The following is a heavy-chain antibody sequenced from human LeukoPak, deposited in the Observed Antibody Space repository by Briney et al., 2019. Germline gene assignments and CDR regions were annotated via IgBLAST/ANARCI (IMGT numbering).Heavy chain of an antibody. CDR3: ARDQGLRFLEWLSIDYYYGMDV. CDR2: INSDGSST. J-gene: IGHJ6*02. Sequence: GGSLRLSCAASGFTFSSYWMHWARQAPGKGLVWVSRINSDGSSTSYADSVKGRFTISRDNAKNTLYLQMNSLRAEDTAVYYCARDQGLRFLEWLSIDYYYGMDVWGQGTTVTVSS. CDR1: GFTFSSYW. D-gene: IGHD3-3*01. V-gene: IGHV3-74*01.